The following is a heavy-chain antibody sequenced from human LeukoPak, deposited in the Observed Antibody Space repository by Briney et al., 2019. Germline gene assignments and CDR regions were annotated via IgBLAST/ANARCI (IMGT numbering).Heavy chain of an antibody. J-gene: IGHJ2*01. CDR1: GFTFSSYS. CDR2: ISSSSSTI. Sequence: GGSLRLSCTASGFTFSSYSMNWVRQAPGKGLEWVSYISSSSSTIYYADSVKGRFTISRDNAKNSLYLQMNSLRAEDTAVYYCARELRALLWFGELLAHYWYFDLWGRGTLVTVSS. CDR3: ARELRALLWFGELLAHYWYFDL. D-gene: IGHD3-10*01. V-gene: IGHV3-48*01.